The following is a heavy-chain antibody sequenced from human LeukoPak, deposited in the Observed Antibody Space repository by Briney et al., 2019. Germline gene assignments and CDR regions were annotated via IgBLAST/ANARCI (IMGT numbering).Heavy chain of an antibody. J-gene: IGHJ5*02. Sequence: ASVKVSCKASGYTFTSYGISWVRQAPGQGLEWMGWISAYNGNTNYAQKLQGRVTMTTDTSTSTAYTELRSLRSDDTAVYYCARNSGSYYNWFDPWGQGTLVTVSS. V-gene: IGHV1-18*01. D-gene: IGHD1-26*01. CDR3: ARNSGSYYNWFDP. CDR2: ISAYNGNT. CDR1: GYTFTSYG.